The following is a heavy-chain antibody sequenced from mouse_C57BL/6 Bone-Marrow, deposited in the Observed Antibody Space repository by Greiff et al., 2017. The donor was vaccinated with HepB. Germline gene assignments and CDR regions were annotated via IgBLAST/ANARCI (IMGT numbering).Heavy chain of an antibody. CDR1: GFTFSSYA. J-gene: IGHJ1*03. Sequence: EVILVESGGGLVKPGGSLKLSCAASGFTFSSYAMSWVRQTPEKRLEWVATISDGGSYTYYPDNVKGRFTISRDNAKNNLYLQMSHLKSEDTAMYYCARVASNYGYFDVWGTGTTVTVSS. V-gene: IGHV5-4*03. D-gene: IGHD2-10*02. CDR3: ARVASNYGYFDV. CDR2: ISDGGSYT.